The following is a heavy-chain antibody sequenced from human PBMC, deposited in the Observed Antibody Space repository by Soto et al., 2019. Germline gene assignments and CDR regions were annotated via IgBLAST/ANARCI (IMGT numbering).Heavy chain of an antibody. D-gene: IGHD4-17*01. V-gene: IGHV1-18*01. CDR1: GYTFTSYG. CDR3: AKDHHGGGPVTTQPGY. J-gene: IGHJ4*02. CDR2: ISAYNGNT. Sequence: QVQLVQSGAEVKKPGASVKVSCKASGYTFTSYGISWVRQAPGQGLEWMGWISAYNGNTNYAQKLQGRVTMTTDTSTSTAYMELRSRRSDDKAVYYCAKDHHGGGPVTTQPGYWGQGTLVTVSS.